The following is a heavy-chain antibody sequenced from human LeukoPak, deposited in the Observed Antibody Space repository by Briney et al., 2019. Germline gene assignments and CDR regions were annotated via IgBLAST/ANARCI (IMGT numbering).Heavy chain of an antibody. CDR3: ATYRQVLLPFES. J-gene: IGHJ4*02. CDR2: MYSGGST. CDR1: GFTVSSNY. D-gene: IGHD2-8*02. Sequence: GGSLRLSCAASGFTVSSNYMSWVRQAPGKGLEWVSVMYSGGSTYYADSVKGRFTISRDNSKNTLSLQMNSLRAEDTAIYYCATYRQVLLPFESWGQGTLVTVSS. V-gene: IGHV3-66*01.